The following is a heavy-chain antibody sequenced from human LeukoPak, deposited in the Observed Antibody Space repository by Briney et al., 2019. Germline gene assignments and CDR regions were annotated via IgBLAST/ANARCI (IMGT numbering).Heavy chain of an antibody. CDR3: ARDVLADGFDY. D-gene: IGHD6-19*01. V-gene: IGHV3-33*08. CDR1: GFTFSSYG. J-gene: IGHJ4*02. Sequence: PGGSLRLSCSASGFTFSSYGMHWVRQAPGKGLEWVAVIWYDGSNKYYADSVKGRFTISRDNSKNTLYLQMNSLRAEDTAVYYCARDVLADGFDYWGQGTLVTVSS. CDR2: IWYDGSNK.